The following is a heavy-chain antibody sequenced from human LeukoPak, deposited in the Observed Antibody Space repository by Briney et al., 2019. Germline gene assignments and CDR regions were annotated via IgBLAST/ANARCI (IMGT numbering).Heavy chain of an antibody. CDR3: ARVRGVTTTFDY. V-gene: IGHV1-2*02. J-gene: IGHJ4*02. CDR2: INPNSGGT. CDR1: GGTFSSYA. Sequence: PRASVKVACKASGGTFSSYAISWVRQAPGQGLEWMGWINPNSGGTNYAQKFQGRVTMTRDTSISTAYMELSRLRSDDTAVYYCARVRGVTTTFDYWGQGTLVTVSS. D-gene: IGHD4-11*01.